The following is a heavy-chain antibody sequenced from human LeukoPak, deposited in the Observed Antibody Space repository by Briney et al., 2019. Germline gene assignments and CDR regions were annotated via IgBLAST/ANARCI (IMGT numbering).Heavy chain of an antibody. Sequence: SETLSLTCTVSGGSISSYYWSWIRQPPGKGLEWIGYIYYSGSTNYNPSLKSRVTISVDTSKNQFSLKLSSVTAADTAVYYCARSMVRGVLSGMDVWGHGTTVTVSS. J-gene: IGHJ6*02. CDR3: ARSMVRGVLSGMDV. D-gene: IGHD3-10*01. CDR1: GGSISSYY. V-gene: IGHV4-59*08. CDR2: IYYSGST.